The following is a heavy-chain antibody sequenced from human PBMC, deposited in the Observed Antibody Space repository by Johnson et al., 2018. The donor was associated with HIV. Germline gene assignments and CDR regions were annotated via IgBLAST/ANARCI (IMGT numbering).Heavy chain of an antibody. CDR1: GFTFSSYA. J-gene: IGHJ3*02. CDR3: ARIRLGYSYAHDAFDI. CDR2: ISGSGGST. Sequence: DVQLVESGGGLVQPGGSLRLSCAASGFTFSSYAMSWVRQAPGKGLEWVSAISGSGGSTYYADSVKGRFTISRDNSKNTLYLQMNSLRAEDTAVYYCARIRLGYSYAHDAFDIWGQGTMVTVSS. V-gene: IGHV3-23*04. D-gene: IGHD5-18*01.